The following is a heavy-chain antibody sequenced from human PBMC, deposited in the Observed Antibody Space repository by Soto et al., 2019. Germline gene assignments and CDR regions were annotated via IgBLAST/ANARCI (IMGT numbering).Heavy chain of an antibody. D-gene: IGHD1-26*01. CDR1: GFTVSSNY. J-gene: IGHJ6*02. Sequence: EVQLVETGGGLIQPGGSLRLSCAASGFTVSSNYMSWVHQAPGKGLEWVSVIYSGGSTYYADSVKGRFTISRDNSKNTLYLQMNSLRAEDTAVYYCARESAATPYYYGMDVWGQGTTVTVSS. CDR3: ARESAATPYYYGMDV. CDR2: IYSGGST. V-gene: IGHV3-53*02.